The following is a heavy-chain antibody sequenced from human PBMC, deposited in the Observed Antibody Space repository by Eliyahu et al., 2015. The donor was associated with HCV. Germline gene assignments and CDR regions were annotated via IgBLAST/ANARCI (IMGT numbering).Heavy chain of an antibody. V-gene: IGHV3-53*02. J-gene: IGHJ4*02. CDR2: IYSGDST. CDR3: ARGIAVAGKGFDY. Sequence: EVQLVETGGGLIQPGGSLRLSCAASGFTVSSNYMSWVRQAPGKGLEWVSVIYSGDSTYYADSVKGRFTISRDNSKNTLYLQMNSLRAEDTAVYYCARGIAVAGKGFDYWGQGTLVTVSS. D-gene: IGHD6-19*01. CDR1: GFTVSSNY.